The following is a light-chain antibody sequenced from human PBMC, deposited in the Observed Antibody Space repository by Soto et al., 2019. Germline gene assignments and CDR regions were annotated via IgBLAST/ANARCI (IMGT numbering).Light chain of an antibody. Sequence: QSALAQPASVSGSPGQSITISCAGSSRDIGGYDFVSWYQQHPGEVPKLIIFDVSDRPSGVSDRFSGSKSGDTASLTISGLQAEDEADYYCTSYAGSSIPVVFGGGTKVTVL. V-gene: IGLV2-14*03. J-gene: IGLJ2*01. CDR3: TSYAGSSIPVV. CDR1: SRDIGGYDF. CDR2: DVS.